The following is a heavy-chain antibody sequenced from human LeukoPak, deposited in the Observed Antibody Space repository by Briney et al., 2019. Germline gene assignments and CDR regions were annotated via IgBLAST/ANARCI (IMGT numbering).Heavy chain of an antibody. CDR2: MNPNSGNT. CDR3: ARVGGILTGYGN. CDR1: GYTFTSYD. D-gene: IGHD3-9*01. V-gene: IGHV1-8*03. J-gene: IGHJ4*02. Sequence: ASVKVSCKASGYTFTSYDINWVRQATGQGLEWMGWMNPNSGNTGYAQKFQGRVTITRNTSISTAYMELSSLRSEDTAVYYCARVGGILTGYGNWGQGTLVTVSS.